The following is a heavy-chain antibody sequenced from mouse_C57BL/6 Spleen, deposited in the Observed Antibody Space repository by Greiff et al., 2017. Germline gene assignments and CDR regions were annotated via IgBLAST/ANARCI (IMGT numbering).Heavy chain of an antibody. J-gene: IGHJ3*01. CDR3: ARSTYSKGFAY. CDR2: IDPSDSYT. V-gene: IGHV1-69*01. CDR1: GYTFTSYW. Sequence: QVQLQQPGAELVMPGASVKLSCKASGYTFTSYWMHWVKQRPGQGLEWIGEIDPSDSYTDYNQKFKGKSTVTVDKSYSTAYMQLSSLTSEDSAFYYCARSTYSKGFAYWGQGTLVTVSA. D-gene: IGHD2-5*01.